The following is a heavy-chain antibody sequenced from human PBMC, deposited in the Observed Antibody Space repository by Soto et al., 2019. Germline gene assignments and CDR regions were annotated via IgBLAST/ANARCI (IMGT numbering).Heavy chain of an antibody. CDR2: IWYDGSNK. CDR3: ARDLPNWKAFDY. J-gene: IGHJ4*02. V-gene: IGHV3-33*08. Sequence: GGSLRLSCAASGFTFSSYGMHWVRQAPGKGLEWVAVIWYDGSNKYYADSVKGRFTISRDNSKNTLYLQMNSLRAEDKAVYYCARDLPNWKAFDYWGQGTLVTVSS. CDR1: GFTFSSYG. D-gene: IGHD1-1*01.